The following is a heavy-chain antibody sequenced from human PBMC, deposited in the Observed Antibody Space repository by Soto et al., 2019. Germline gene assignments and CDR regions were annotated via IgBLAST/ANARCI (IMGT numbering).Heavy chain of an antibody. CDR2: IYYSATT. V-gene: IGHV4-30-4*01. CDR1: GGSISSGDYY. J-gene: IGHJ4*02. Sequence: PSETLSLTCTVSGGSISSGDYYWSWIRQPPGKGLEWIGYIYYSATTYYNPSLKSRLTISIDTPKNQFSLKLSSVTAADTAMYFCARGFRGVYFDFWGQGTLVT. CDR3: ARGFRGVYFDF. D-gene: IGHD3-10*01.